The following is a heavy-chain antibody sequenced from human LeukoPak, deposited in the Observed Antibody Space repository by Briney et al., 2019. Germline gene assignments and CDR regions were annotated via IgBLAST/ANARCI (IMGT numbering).Heavy chain of an antibody. CDR3: ARGFGAAAGDY. CDR2: IYTSGST. V-gene: IGHV4-4*07. CDR1: GGSISRYY. J-gene: IGHJ4*02. D-gene: IGHD6-13*01. Sequence: SETLSLTCTVSGGSISRYYWSWIRQPAAKGLEWIGRIYTSGSTNYSPSLKSRVTMSVDTSKNQFSLKLSSVTAADTAVYYCARGFGAAAGDYWGQRTLVTVSS.